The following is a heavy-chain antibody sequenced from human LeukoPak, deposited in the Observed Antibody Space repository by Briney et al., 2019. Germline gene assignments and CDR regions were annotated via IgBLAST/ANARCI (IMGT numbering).Heavy chain of an antibody. Sequence: SETLSLTSTASGGSICSGGYYWSWIRQHPGKGLEWIGYIYYRGCTNYNPSHKSRVTISVDTTKNQFSLKLSSVAAANTDVYYCARDFRVGGYYSVDAFDIWGQGTMVTVSS. CDR2: IYYRGCT. D-gene: IGHD3-22*01. CDR1: GGSICSGGYY. J-gene: IGHJ3*02. V-gene: IGHV4-61*08. CDR3: ARDFRVGGYYSVDAFDI.